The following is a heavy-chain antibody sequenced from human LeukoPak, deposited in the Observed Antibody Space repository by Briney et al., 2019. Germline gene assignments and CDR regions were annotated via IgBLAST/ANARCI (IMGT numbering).Heavy chain of an antibody. V-gene: IGHV1-69*04. J-gene: IGHJ5*02. CDR1: GGTFSSYA. CDR3: ARLTMVRGVNLFDP. Sequence: SVKVSCKASGGTFSSYAISWVRQAPGQGLEWMGRIIPILGIANYAQKFQGRVTITADKSTSTAYMELSSLRSEDTAVYYCARLTMVRGVNLFDPWGQGTLVTVSS. D-gene: IGHD3-10*01. CDR2: IIPILGIA.